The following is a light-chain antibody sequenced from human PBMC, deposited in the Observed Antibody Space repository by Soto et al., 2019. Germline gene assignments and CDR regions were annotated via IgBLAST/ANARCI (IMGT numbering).Light chain of an antibody. J-gene: IGKJ2*01. Sequence: EIVLTQSPATLSLSPGERATISCRASQSGSTTSLAWYQQKPGQPPRLLIYDATARATGVPDRFSGGGSGTDFTLTISRVEPEDFAVYYCQCFDDSPLYAFGQGTKLELK. CDR1: QSGSTTS. V-gene: IGKV3D-20*02. CDR3: QCFDDSPLYA. CDR2: DAT.